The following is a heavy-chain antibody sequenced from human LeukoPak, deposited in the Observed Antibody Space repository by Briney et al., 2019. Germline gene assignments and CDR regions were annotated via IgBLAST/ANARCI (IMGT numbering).Heavy chain of an antibody. J-gene: IGHJ5*02. Sequence: SETLSLTCTVSGGSISNYYWSWVRQPAGKGLEWIGRIYTSGSTNYNPSLKSRVTISVDTSKNQFSLKLSSVTAADTAVYDCARDKAVPAAKLGGWFDPWGQGTLVSVSS. D-gene: IGHD2-2*01. V-gene: IGHV4-4*07. CDR3: ARDKAVPAAKLGGWFDP. CDR2: IYTSGST. CDR1: GGSISNYY.